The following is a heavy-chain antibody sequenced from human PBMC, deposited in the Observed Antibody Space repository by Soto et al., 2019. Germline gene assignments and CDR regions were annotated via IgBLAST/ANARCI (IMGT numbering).Heavy chain of an antibody. D-gene: IGHD6-19*01. CDR1: GFTFSSYG. V-gene: IGHV3-30*18. Sequence: QVQLVESGGGVVQPGRSLRLSCAASGFTFSSYGMHWVRQAPGKGLEWVAVISYDGSNKYYADSVKGRFTISRDNSKNTLYRQMNSLRAEDTAVYYCANFNGPRSGLPGVDYWGQGTLVTVSS. CDR3: ANFNGPRSGLPGVDY. CDR2: ISYDGSNK. J-gene: IGHJ4*02.